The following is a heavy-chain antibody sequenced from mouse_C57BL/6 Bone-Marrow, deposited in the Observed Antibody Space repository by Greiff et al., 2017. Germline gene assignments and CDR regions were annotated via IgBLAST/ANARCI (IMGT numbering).Heavy chain of an antibody. CDR3: TTAQALSR. D-gene: IGHD3-2*02. CDR2: IDPENGDT. J-gene: IGHJ4*01. V-gene: IGHV14-4*01. Sequence: VQLQQSGAELVRPGASVKLSCTASGFNIKDDYMHWVKQRPEQGLEWIGWIDPENGDTEYASKFQGKATITADTSSNTAYLQLSSLTSEDTAVYYCTTAQALSRGGQGTSVTVSS. CDR1: GFNIKDDY.